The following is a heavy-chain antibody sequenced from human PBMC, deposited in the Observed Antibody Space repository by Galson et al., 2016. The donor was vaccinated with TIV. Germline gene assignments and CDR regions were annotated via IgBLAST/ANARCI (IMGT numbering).Heavy chain of an antibody. CDR3: ARAAGKTDYLDF. CDR2: ISYDGTNI. J-gene: IGHJ4*02. Sequence: SLRLSCAGSGFTFSKNDMHWVRQAPGQGLEWVAVISYDGTNIYCGDSVKGRFTISRDNSKNTVYLQMSSLRHEDTALYYCARAAGKTDYLDFWGQGTLVTVAS. V-gene: IGHV3-30-3*01. CDR1: GFTFSKND.